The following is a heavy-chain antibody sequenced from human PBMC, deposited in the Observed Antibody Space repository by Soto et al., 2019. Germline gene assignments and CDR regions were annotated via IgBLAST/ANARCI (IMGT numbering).Heavy chain of an antibody. CDR1: GGSISSYY. D-gene: IGHD3-10*01. Sequence: QVQLQESGPGLVKPSETLSLTCTVSGGSISSYYWSWIRQPPGKGLEWIGYIYYSGSTNYNPSLKSRVTISVDTSTNQFSLKLNSMTAADTAVYYCARHNDGSGSTYCDYWGQGTLVTVSS. CDR2: IYYSGST. CDR3: ARHNDGSGSTYCDY. J-gene: IGHJ4*02. V-gene: IGHV4-59*08.